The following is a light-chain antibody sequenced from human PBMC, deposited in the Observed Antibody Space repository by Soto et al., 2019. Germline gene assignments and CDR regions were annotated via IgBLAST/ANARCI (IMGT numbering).Light chain of an antibody. CDR3: QHYNSYSEA. J-gene: IGKJ1*01. CDR2: AAS. Sequence: DIQMSQSPSSLSASVGDRVTITCGASQGIRDDLGWYQQKPGKAPKLLIYAASSLQSGVPSRFSGSGSGTEFTLTISSLQPDDFATYYCQHYNSYSEAFGQGTKVDIK. CDR1: QGIRDD. V-gene: IGKV1-17*01.